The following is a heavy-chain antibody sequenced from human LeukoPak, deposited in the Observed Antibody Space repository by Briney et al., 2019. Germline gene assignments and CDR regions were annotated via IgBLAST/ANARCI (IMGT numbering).Heavy chain of an antibody. D-gene: IGHD2-15*01. J-gene: IGHJ4*02. CDR3: ARHWAYCSGGSCYSFDD. CDR1: GGSISSSNYY. V-gene: IGHV4-39*01. CDR2: NYYSGIT. Sequence: PSETLSLTCTVSGGSISSSNYYWGWIRQPPGKGLEWIGSNYYSGITYYNPSLKSRVNISVDTSKNQFSLKLRSVTAADTAVYHCARHWAYCSGGSCYSFDDWGQGTLVTVSS.